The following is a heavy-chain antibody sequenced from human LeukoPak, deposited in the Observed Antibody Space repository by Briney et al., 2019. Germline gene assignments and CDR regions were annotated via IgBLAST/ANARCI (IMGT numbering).Heavy chain of an antibody. D-gene: IGHD5-18*01. V-gene: IGHV1-2*02. CDR3: ARVVDTAISDWFDP. J-gene: IGHJ5*02. Sequence: ASVKVSCKASGYTFSSYGIGWVRQAPGQGLEWMGWINPNSGGTNYAQKFQGRVTMTRDTTISTAYMELSRLRSDDTAVYYCARVVDTAISDWFDPWGQGTLVTVSS. CDR2: INPNSGGT. CDR1: GYTFSSYG.